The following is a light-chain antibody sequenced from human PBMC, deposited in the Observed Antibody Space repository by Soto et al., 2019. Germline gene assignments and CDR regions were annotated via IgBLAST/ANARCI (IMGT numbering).Light chain of an antibody. V-gene: IGKV3-20*01. J-gene: IGKJ1*01. CDR1: RSVDSSF. CDR3: QQYINSPLT. Sequence: EIVLTQSPGTLSLSPGEGATLSCRASRSVDSSFLAWYQQKPGQAPRLLIYSASSKATGIPDRFTGSGSGTDFTLTISRLEPEDFAVYYCQQYINSPLTFGQGTKVEIK. CDR2: SAS.